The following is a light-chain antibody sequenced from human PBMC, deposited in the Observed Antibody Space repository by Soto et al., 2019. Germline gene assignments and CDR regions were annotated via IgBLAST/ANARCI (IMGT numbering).Light chain of an antibody. CDR3: SSYTSSSTLPYV. Sequence: QSVLTQPASVSGSPGQSITISCTGTSSDVGGYNYVFWYQQHPGKAPKLMIYEVSNRPSGVSNRFSGSKSGNTASLTISGLQAEDEADYYCSSYTSSSTLPYVFGTGTKVTVL. CDR1: SSDVGGYNY. V-gene: IGLV2-14*01. J-gene: IGLJ1*01. CDR2: EVS.